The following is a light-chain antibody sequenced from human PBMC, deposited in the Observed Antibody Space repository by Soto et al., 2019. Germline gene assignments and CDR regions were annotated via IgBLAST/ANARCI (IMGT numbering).Light chain of an antibody. V-gene: IGKV1-5*03. CDR3: QQYNSYSRT. J-gene: IGKJ2*01. CDR1: QSISNW. Sequence: QINQYPSTLSASVGDRVTITCRASQSISNWLAWYQQKPGKAPKLLIYMASSLQSGVPSRFSGSGSGTEFTLTISTLQPDDFATYYCQQYNSYSRTFGQRTKLDIK. CDR2: MAS.